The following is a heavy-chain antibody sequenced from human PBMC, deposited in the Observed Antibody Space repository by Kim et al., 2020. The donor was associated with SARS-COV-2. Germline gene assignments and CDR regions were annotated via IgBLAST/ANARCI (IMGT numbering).Heavy chain of an antibody. CDR1: GFSFRSYD. CDR2: ISYDGLNK. Sequence: GGSLRLSCAASGFSFRSYDMHWVRQAPGKGLEWVAVISYDGLNKYFADSVKGRFTISRDNSKNSLFLQMNSLRAEDTAVYFCVKGKKQHHFDYWGQGTL. D-gene: IGHD1-1*01. J-gene: IGHJ4*02. V-gene: IGHV3-30*18. CDR3: VKGKKQHHFDY.